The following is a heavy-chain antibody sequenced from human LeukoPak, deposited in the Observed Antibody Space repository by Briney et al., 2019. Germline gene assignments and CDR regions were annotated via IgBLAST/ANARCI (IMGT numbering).Heavy chain of an antibody. Sequence: PGVSLRLFCRASVFTFRNYCMTGVRQARGRGMEGVANIKQDGREKYDVDSVPGRFTISRDNAKNLLFLQMSSLGPEDTAVYYCARKAGKMFDYWGQGTLVTASS. CDR1: VFTFRNYC. D-gene: IGHD6-19*01. CDR3: ARKAGKMFDY. CDR2: IKQDGREK. V-gene: IGHV3-7*01. J-gene: IGHJ4*02.